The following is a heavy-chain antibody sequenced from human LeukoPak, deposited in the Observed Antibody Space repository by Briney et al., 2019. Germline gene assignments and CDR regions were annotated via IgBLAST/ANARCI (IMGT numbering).Heavy chain of an antibody. J-gene: IGHJ6*03. CDR1: GYTFTGYF. CDR2: IYPNSGGT. D-gene: IGHD2-2*01. CDR3: ARDCSSTSCRAYYYYYMDV. V-gene: IGHV1-2*02. Sequence: ASVKVSCKASGYTFTGYFMHWVRQAPGQGLEWMGWIYPNSGGTNYAPKFQGRVTMTRDTSISTAYMELRSLRSDDTAVYYCARDCSSTSCRAYYYYYMDVWGKGTTVTISS.